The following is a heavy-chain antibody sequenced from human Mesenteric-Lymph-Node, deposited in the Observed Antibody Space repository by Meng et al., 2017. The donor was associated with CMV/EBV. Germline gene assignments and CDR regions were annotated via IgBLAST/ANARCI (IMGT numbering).Heavy chain of an antibody. J-gene: IGHJ4*02. Sequence: GESLKISCAASGFTFSTYSMTWVRQAPGKGLEWVSSISSSGDYIYYADSLKGRFTISSDNAKNSLYLQMNSLRAEDTAVYYCAREELRFLEGKSPLDYWGQGTLVTVSS. CDR1: GFTFSTYS. CDR2: ISSSGDYI. D-gene: IGHD3-3*01. V-gene: IGHV3-21*01. CDR3: AREELRFLEGKSPLDY.